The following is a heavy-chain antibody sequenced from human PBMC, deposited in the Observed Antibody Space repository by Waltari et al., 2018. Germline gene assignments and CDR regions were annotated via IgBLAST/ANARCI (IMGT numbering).Heavy chain of an antibody. CDR2: MSYNGAP. CDR1: GGSITSNRHY. D-gene: IGHD5-12*01. Sequence: QLQLQESGPGLGKPSETLSLTCIVSGGSITSNRHYWAWIRQPPGQGLEWIGTMSYNGAPYSSPSLKRRVTVSRDTSKNHLSLKLGSVTAADTAVYYCATYIGASIGTAAFDVWGQGTMVTVSS. CDR3: ATYIGASIGTAAFDV. V-gene: IGHV4-39*02. J-gene: IGHJ3*01.